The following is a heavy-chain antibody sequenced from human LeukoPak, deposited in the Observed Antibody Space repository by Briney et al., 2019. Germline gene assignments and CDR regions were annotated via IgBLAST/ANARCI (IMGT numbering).Heavy chain of an antibody. CDR2: INHSGSN. CDR1: GGSFSGYY. J-gene: IGHJ4*02. D-gene: IGHD3-10*01. V-gene: IGHV4-34*01. Sequence: SETLSLTCAVYGGSFSGYYWSWIRQPPGKGLEWIGEINHSGSNNYNPSLKSRVTISVETSNNQFSLKLSSVTAADTAVYYCARMGRITRVRGNMEFDYWGQGTLVTVSS. CDR3: ARMGRITRVRGNMEFDY.